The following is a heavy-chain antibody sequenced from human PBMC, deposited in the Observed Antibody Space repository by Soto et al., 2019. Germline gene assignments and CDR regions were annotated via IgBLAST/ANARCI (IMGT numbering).Heavy chain of an antibody. CDR1: GFTFSSYA. V-gene: IGHV3-30-3*01. CDR3: AREAPDYNLSPGMDV. Sequence: QVQLVESGGGVVQPGRSLRLSCAASGFTFSSYAMHWVRQAPGKGLEWVAVISYDGSNKNYADAVKGRFTISRDNSKNTLYLQMNSVRAEDRAVYYGAREAPDYNLSPGMDVWGQGTMVAVSS. J-gene: IGHJ6*02. CDR2: ISYDGSNK. D-gene: IGHD4-4*01.